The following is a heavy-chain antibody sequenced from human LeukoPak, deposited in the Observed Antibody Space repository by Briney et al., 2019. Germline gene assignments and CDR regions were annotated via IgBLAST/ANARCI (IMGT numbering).Heavy chain of an antibody. CDR2: IYSSGIT. J-gene: IGHJ4*02. CDR3: ARVLSGSYGIDY. Sequence: SETLSLTCTVSGGSISGYYWGWIRQPPGKGLEWIGYIYSSGITNYNPSLKSRVTISVDTSKNQFSLRLTSVTAADTAVYYCARVLSGSYGIDYWGQGTLVTVSS. D-gene: IGHD1-26*01. V-gene: IGHV4-59*01. CDR1: GGSISGYY.